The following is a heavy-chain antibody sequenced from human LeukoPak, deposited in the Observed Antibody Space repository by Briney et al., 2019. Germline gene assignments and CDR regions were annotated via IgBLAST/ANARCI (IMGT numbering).Heavy chain of an antibody. V-gene: IGHV3-23*01. Sequence: GGSLRLSCAASGFTFSSYAMSWVRQAPGKGLEWVSAISGSGGTTHYADSVKGRFTISRDNSKNTLYLQMNSLRAEGTAVYYCVILYYDILTGYPNAFDIWGQGTMVTVCS. CDR1: GFTFSSYA. D-gene: IGHD3-9*01. J-gene: IGHJ3*02. CDR2: ISGSGGTT. CDR3: VILYYDILTGYPNAFDI.